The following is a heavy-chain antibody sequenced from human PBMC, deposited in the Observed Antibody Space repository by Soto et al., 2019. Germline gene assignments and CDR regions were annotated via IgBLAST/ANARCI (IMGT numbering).Heavy chain of an antibody. CDR3: ATRSTQGRWLECADY. CDR2: IIPISGRT. V-gene: IGHV1-69*01. J-gene: IGHJ4*02. Sequence: QVQLVQSGAEVKRPGSSVKVSCEASGGTFSSLGFTWVRQAPGQGLEWMGGIIPISGRTTFAPKFLGRVTITADESTRTTYMELTALTSDDTAIYYCATRSTQGRWLECADYWGQGTLVTVSS. CDR1: GGTFSSLG. D-gene: IGHD5-12*01.